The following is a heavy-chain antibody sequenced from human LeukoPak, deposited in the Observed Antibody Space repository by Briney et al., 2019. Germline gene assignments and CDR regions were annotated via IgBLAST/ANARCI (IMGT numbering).Heavy chain of an antibody. V-gene: IGHV3-23*01. Sequence: GGSLRLSCAASGFTLSSYAMSWVRQAPGKGLEWVSAISGSGGSTYYADSVKGRFTISRDNSKNTLYLQMNSLRAEDTAVYYCAKEARLLWFGETSNMDVWGKGTTVTTSS. J-gene: IGHJ6*03. CDR3: AKEARLLWFGETSNMDV. D-gene: IGHD3-10*01. CDR1: GFTLSSYA. CDR2: ISGSGGST.